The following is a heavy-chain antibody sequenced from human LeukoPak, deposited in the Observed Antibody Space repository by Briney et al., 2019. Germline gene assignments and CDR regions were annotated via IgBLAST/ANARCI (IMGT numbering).Heavy chain of an antibody. Sequence: GGPLRLSCAASGFTFSSYAMHWVRQAPGKGLEWVAVISYDGSNKYYADSVKGRFTISRDNSKNTPYLQMNSLRAEDTAVYYCEKRMVTADDAFDIWGQGTMVTVSS. CDR1: GFTFSSYA. V-gene: IGHV3-30-3*02. CDR2: ISYDGSNK. CDR3: EKRMVTADDAFDI. D-gene: IGHD2-21*02. J-gene: IGHJ3*02.